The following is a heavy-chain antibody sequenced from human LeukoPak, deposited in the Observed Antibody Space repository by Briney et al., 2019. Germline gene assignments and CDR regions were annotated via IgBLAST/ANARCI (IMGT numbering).Heavy chain of an antibody. D-gene: IGHD3-10*01. V-gene: IGHV4-34*01. CDR1: GGSFSGYY. Sequence: PSETLSLTCAVYGGSFSGYYWSWIRQPPGKGLEWIGEINHSGSTNYNPSLKSRVTISVDTSKNQFSLKLSSVTAADTAVYYCARRPRVYYGSGSLAINWFDPWGQGTLVTVSS. CDR3: ARRPRVYYGSGSLAINWFDP. CDR2: INHSGST. J-gene: IGHJ5*02.